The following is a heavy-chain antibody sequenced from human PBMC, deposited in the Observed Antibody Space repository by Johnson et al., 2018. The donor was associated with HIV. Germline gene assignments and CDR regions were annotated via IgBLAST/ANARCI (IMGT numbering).Heavy chain of an antibody. Sequence: NSWDGGNNYYADSVKGRFTISRDNSKNSLYLQMNSLRAEDTALYHCAEGGGLEVGDNVRGLLGLRWAMWG. CDR3: AEGGGLEVGDNVRGLLGLRWAM. V-gene: IGHV3-43D*03. D-gene: IGHD3-10*02. J-gene: IGHJ1*01. CDR2: NSWDGGNN.